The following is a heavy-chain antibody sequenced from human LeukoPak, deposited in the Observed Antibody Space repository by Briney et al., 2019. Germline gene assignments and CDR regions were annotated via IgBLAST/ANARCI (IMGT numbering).Heavy chain of an antibody. J-gene: IGHJ3*02. CDR2: INPNNDGS. Sequence: ASVKVSCKASGYTITGYYMHWVRQAPGQGLEWMGWINPNNDGSIYAQKFQGRVTMTRDTSINTAYMELSRPRSDDTAVYYCARKRGVGVDTNAFDMWGQGTMVTVSS. D-gene: IGHD3-3*01. CDR3: ARKRGVGVDTNAFDM. CDR1: GYTITGYY. V-gene: IGHV1-2*02.